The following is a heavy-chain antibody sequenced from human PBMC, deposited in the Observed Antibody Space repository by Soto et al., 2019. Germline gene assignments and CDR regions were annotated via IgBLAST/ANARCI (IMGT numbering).Heavy chain of an antibody. V-gene: IGHV1-2*04. CDR3: ARAVGRFGSSGHRRAFAF. J-gene: IGHJ4*02. D-gene: IGHD6-19*01. CDR2: INPDTGGT. CDR1: GYAFTGFY. Sequence: ASVKVSCKASGYAFTGFYLHWVRQAPGQGLEWMGWINPDTGGTDYTQKFQGWVTMTRDTSLSTAYMELTNVKSDDTAVYFCARAVGRFGSSGHRRAFAFRAQGSLVTVSS.